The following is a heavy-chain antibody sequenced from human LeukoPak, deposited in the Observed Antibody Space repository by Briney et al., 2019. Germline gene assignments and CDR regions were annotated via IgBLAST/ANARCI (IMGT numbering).Heavy chain of an antibody. D-gene: IGHD3-16*01. CDR1: GGSINTNNYS. CDR2: IFYTGDT. J-gene: IGHJ5*02. V-gene: IGHV4-39*01. Sequence: PSETLSLTCSVSGGSINTNNYSWVWLRPPPGKGLEWIGSIFYTGDTYYNPSLHTRVTMSAPTSKNQFSLRLTSVTAAGTAVYFCARRGRRFDPWGQGTLVTASS. CDR3: ARRGRRFDP.